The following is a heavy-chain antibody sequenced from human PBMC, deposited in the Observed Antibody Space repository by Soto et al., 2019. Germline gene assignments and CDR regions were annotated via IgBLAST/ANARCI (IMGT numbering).Heavy chain of an antibody. CDR3: TRGTRLWFGELLPDY. D-gene: IGHD3-10*01. V-gene: IGHV1-8*01. J-gene: IGHJ4*02. Sequence: ASVKVSCKAPGHAFTNYYIHWVRKAPGQGLESMGSINPNSGSTAYAQRFQGRVTITRNTSISTAYMELTSLRSEDTAVYYCTRGTRLWFGELLPDYWGQGTLVTVS. CDR1: GHAFTNYY. CDR2: INPNSGST.